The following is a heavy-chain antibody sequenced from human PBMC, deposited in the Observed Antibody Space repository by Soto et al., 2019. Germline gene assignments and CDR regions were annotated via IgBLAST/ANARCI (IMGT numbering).Heavy chain of an antibody. D-gene: IGHD3-3*01. CDR1: GFTISNYA. CDR3: AREGVPNYDYWSGDASDL. CDR2: ISSGSSFI. J-gene: IGHJ3*01. Sequence: WGPRRLSCAASGFTISNYAMNWVRQAPGKGLEWVSSISSGSSFISYADSVKGRFTISRDNANKSLHLEMNSLRVEDTALYYRAREGVPNYDYWSGDASDLWGHGTMVTVSS. V-gene: IGHV3-21*01.